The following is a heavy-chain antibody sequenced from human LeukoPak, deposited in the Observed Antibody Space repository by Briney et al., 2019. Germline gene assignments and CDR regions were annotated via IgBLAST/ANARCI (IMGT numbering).Heavy chain of an antibody. CDR3: TRHHLGAVGATDY. D-gene: IGHD1-26*01. J-gene: IGHJ4*02. V-gene: IGHV3-73*01. CDR2: IRSKANSYAT. Sequence: GGSLRLSCAASGFTFSGSAMHWVRQASGKGLGWVGRIRSKANSYATAYAASVKGRFTISRDDSKNTAYLQMNSLKTEDTAVYYCTRHHLGAVGATDYWGQGTLVTVSS. CDR1: GFTFSGSA.